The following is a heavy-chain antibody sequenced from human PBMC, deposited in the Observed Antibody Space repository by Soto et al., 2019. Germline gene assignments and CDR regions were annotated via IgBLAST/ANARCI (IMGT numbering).Heavy chain of an antibody. D-gene: IGHD3-16*01. Sequence: HLVASGGGLVQPGGSLRLSSAASGFTFNDHYMDWVRQAPGKGLEWVARSKNRGQGFTIEYAASLKGRFTISRDDSANSSYLQMNSLETDDTAVYYCTVWIEGACYWGRGILVTVSS. CDR3: TVWIEGACY. CDR2: SKNRGQGFTI. J-gene: IGHJ4*02. V-gene: IGHV3-72*01. CDR1: GFTFNDHY.